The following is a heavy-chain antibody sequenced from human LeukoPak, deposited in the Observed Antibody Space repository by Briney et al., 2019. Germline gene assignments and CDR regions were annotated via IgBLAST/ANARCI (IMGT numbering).Heavy chain of an antibody. J-gene: IGHJ4*02. CDR1: GFIFSGYY. CDR2: ISGSGSDI. V-gene: IGHV3-11*01. D-gene: IGHD3/OR15-3a*01. Sequence: GGSLRLSSATSGFIFSGYYMSWIRQAPGKGLEWVSYISGSGSDISYADSVKGRFTISRDNAKDSLYLQMNSLRAEDTAVYYCGTHAGRTGSDDWGQGTLVTVSS. CDR3: GTHAGRTGSDD.